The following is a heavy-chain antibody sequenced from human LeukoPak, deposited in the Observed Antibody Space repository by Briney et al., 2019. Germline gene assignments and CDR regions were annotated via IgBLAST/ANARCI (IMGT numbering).Heavy chain of an antibody. Sequence: SGPTLVKPTQTLTLTCTFSGFSLSTSGVGVGWIRQPPGKALEWLALIYWDVDKRYSPSLKSRLTITKDTSKNQVVLTMTNMDPVDTATYYCAYRTTTGNYVRWFDPWGQGTLVTVSS. CDR1: GFSLSTSGVG. CDR3: AYRTTTGNYVRWFDP. D-gene: IGHD4-11*01. CDR2: IYWDVDK. J-gene: IGHJ5*02. V-gene: IGHV2-5*02.